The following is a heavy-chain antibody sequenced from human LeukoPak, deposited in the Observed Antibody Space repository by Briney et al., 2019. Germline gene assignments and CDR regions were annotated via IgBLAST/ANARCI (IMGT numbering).Heavy chain of an antibody. CDR1: GGSISSYY. D-gene: IGHD3-10*01. CDR3: ARDIYGSGSLFDY. Sequence: SETLSLTCIVSGGSISSYYWSWIRQPPGKGLEWIGYIYYSGSTNYNPSLKSRVTISVDTSKNQFSLKLSSVTAADTAVYYCARDIYGSGSLFDYWGQGTLVTVSS. V-gene: IGHV4-59*01. CDR2: IYYSGST. J-gene: IGHJ4*02.